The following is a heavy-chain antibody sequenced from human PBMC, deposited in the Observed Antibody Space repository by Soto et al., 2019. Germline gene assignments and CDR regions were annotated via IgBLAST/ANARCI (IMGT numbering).Heavy chain of an antibody. CDR1: GGTFSSYT. Sequence: SSVKVSCKASGGTFSSYTISWVRQAPGQGLEWMGRIIPILGIANYAQKFQGRVTITADKSTSTAYMELSSLRSEDTAVYYCASALVATIRTYFDYWGQGTLVTVSS. CDR3: ASALVATIRTYFDY. V-gene: IGHV1-69*02. J-gene: IGHJ4*02. D-gene: IGHD5-12*01. CDR2: IIPILGIA.